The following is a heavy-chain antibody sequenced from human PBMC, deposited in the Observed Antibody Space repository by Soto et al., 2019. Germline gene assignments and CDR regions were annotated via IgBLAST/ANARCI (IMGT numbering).Heavy chain of an antibody. V-gene: IGHV3-30*18. CDR1: GFTFSSYC. CDR2: ISYDGSNK. CDR3: AKERSVRDWFDP. Sequence: PGGSLRLSCAASGFTFSSYCMHWVRQAPGKGLEWVAVISYDGSNKYYADSVKGRFTISRDNSKNTLYLQMNSLRAEDTAVYYCAKERSVRDWFDPWGQGTLVNVSS. J-gene: IGHJ5*02.